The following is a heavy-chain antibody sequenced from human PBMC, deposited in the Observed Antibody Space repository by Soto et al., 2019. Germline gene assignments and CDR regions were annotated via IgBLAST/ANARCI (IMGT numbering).Heavy chain of an antibody. CDR3: AKTAAARPNLYLDY. Sequence: LRLSCAATGFTFSSYAMSWVRQAPGKGLEWVSVISGSGGGTYYADSVKGRFTISRDKSKNTLYLQMNSLRVEDTAVFYCAKTAAARPNLYLDYWGQGSLVTVSS. CDR1: GFTFSSYA. CDR2: ISGSGGGT. V-gene: IGHV3-23*01. J-gene: IGHJ4*02. D-gene: IGHD6-6*01.